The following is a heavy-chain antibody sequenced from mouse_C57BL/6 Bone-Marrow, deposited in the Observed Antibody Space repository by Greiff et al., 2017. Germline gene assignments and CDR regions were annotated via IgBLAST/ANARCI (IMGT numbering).Heavy chain of an antibody. CDR2: IDPENGDT. Sequence: VQLKESGAELVRPGASVKLSCTASGFNIKDDYMHWVQQRPEQGLEWIGWIDPENGDTEYASKFQGKSTITADTSSNTAYLQLSSLTSEDTAVYYCTTVYYYGSSPYYFDYWGQGTTLTVSS. CDR3: TTVYYYGSSPYYFDY. CDR1: GFNIKDDY. D-gene: IGHD1-1*01. V-gene: IGHV14-4*01. J-gene: IGHJ2*01.